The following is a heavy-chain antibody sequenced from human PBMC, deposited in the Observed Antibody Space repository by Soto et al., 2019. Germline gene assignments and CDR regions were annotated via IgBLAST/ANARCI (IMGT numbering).Heavy chain of an antibody. V-gene: IGHV4-34*01. J-gene: IGHJ4*02. D-gene: IGHD2-2*01. Sequence: QVQLQQWGAGLLKPSETLSLTCAVYGGSFSGYYWSWIRQPPGKGLEWIGEINHSGSTNYNPSLKSRVTISVDTSKNQFSLKLSSVTAADTAVYYCARGSQCSTSGSDYWGQGTLVTVSS. CDR2: INHSGST. CDR3: ARGSQCSTSGSDY. CDR1: GGSFSGYY.